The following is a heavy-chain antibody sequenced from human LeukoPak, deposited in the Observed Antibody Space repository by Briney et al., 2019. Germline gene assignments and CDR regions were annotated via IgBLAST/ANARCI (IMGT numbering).Heavy chain of an antibody. CDR1: GFSLGSHV. D-gene: IGHD3-16*01. V-gene: IGHV3-30*04. J-gene: IGHJ3*01. CDR2: IFSDGSNE. Sequence: GSLELSCAASGFSLGSHVMHWVRQAPGKGLEWVALIFSDGSNEYYADSVKGRFTISRDNSKNTLYLQINGLTSEDTAVYSCARGIWETNSVAFDLWGQGTMVIVS. CDR3: ARGIWETNSVAFDL.